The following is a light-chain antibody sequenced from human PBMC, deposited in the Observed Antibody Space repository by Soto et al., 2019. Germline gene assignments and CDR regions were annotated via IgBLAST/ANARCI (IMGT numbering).Light chain of an antibody. Sequence: QSALAQPASVSGSPGQSITIACTGTSSDVGAYNYVSWDHQNHPGKAPELIIYDVTDRPSGVSTRFSGSKSGNTASLTISGLQAEDEGDYYCSSYTTIKTVIFGGGTKLTVL. CDR1: SSDVGAYNY. CDR3: SSYTTIKTVI. V-gene: IGLV2-14*01. J-gene: IGLJ2*01. CDR2: DVT.